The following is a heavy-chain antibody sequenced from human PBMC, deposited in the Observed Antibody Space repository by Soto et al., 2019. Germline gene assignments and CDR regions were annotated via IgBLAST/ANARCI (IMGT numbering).Heavy chain of an antibody. CDR3: ARSTGAADY. J-gene: IGHJ4*02. Sequence: QITLKESGPTLVKPTQTLTLTCTFSGFSLSTSGVGVGWIRQPPGKALEWLALIYWDDDKRYSPSLKSRLTXSKDASKNQVVLTMTNMDPVDTATYYCARSTGAADYWGQGTLVTVSS. CDR1: GFSLSTSGVG. D-gene: IGHD7-27*01. CDR2: IYWDDDK. V-gene: IGHV2-5*02.